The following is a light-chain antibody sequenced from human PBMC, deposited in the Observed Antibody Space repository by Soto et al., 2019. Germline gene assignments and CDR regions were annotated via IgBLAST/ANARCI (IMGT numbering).Light chain of an antibody. CDR2: KVS. J-gene: IGKJ5*01. CDR1: RSLVASDGNAY. V-gene: IGKV2-24*01. Sequence: EIVLTQTPLLSPVTLGQPASISCRSSRSLVASDGNAYLTWLHQRPGQPPRPLIYKVSQRLSGVPDRIGGSGAGTDFTLHISRVEAEDVGTYFCMQATQLRTFGQGTRLEIK. CDR3: MQATQLRT.